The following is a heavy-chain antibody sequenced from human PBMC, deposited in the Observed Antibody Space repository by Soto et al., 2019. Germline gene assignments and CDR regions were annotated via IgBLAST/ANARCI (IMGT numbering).Heavy chain of an antibody. D-gene: IGHD5-12*01. CDR2: IIPICGTA. J-gene: IGHJ4*02. V-gene: IGHV1-69*01. CDR1: GGTFSSYA. Sequence: QVQLVQSGAEVKKPGSSVKGACKASGGTFSSYAISWVRQAPGQGLEWMGGIIPICGTANYAQKFQGRVTITADESTSTAYMELSSLRSEDTAVYYCARPAGGQGYSGYFYWGQGTLVTVSS. CDR3: ARPAGGQGYSGYFY.